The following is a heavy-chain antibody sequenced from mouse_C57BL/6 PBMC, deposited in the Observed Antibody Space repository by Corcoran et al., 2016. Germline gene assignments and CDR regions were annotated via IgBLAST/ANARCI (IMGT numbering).Heavy chain of an antibody. Sequence: EVQLQQSGPVLVKPGASVKMSCKASGYTFTDYYMNWVKQSHGKSLEWIGVINPYNGGTSYNQKFKGKATLTVDKSSSTAYMELNSRTSEDSAVYYCARDRGYDLYYFDYWGQGTTLTVSS. V-gene: IGHV1-19*01. J-gene: IGHJ2*01. CDR3: ARDRGYDLYYFDY. CDR2: INPYNGGT. CDR1: GYTFTDYY. D-gene: IGHD2-3*01.